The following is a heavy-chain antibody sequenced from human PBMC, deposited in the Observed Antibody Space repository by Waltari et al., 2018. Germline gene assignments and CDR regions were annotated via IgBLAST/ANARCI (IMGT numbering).Heavy chain of an antibody. D-gene: IGHD3-3*01. CDR3: ARDLPGYDFWSGYPNSNYLVGPVDFDY. J-gene: IGHJ4*02. CDR2: VHTSGST. V-gene: IGHV4-4*07. Sequence: QVQLQESGPGLVKPSETLSLTCTVSGGSISSYYWSWIRQPAGKGPEWIGRVHTSGSTNYNPSLKSRVTMSVDTSKNQFSLKLSSVTAADTAVYYCARDLPGYDFWSGYPNSNYLVGPVDFDYWGQGTLVTVSS. CDR1: GGSISSYY.